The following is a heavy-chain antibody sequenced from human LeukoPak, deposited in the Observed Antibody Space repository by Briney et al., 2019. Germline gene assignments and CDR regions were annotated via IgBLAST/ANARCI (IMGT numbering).Heavy chain of an antibody. Sequence: ASVKVPCKASGYTFTGYYMHWVRQAPGQGLEWMGWINPNRGGTNYAQKFQGRVTMTRDTSISTAYMELSRLRSDDTAVYYCARGERITMIVVDYYFDYWGQGTLVTVSS. CDR3: ARGERITMIVVDYYFDY. D-gene: IGHD3-22*01. J-gene: IGHJ4*02. CDR1: GYTFTGYY. V-gene: IGHV1-2*02. CDR2: INPNRGGT.